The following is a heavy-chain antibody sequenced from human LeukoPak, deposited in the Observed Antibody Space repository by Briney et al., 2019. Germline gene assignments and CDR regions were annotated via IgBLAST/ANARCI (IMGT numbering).Heavy chain of an antibody. D-gene: IGHD6-13*01. J-gene: IGHJ5*02. CDR3: ARGPIAAAGTWHNWFDP. CDR2: ISAYNGNT. Sequence: ASVKVSCKASGYTFTSYGFSWVRQAPGQGLEWMGWISAYNGNTHYAQKLQDSVTMTTDTSTSTAYMELRSLRSDDTAVYYCARGPIAAAGTWHNWFDPWGQGTLVTVSS. V-gene: IGHV1-18*01. CDR1: GYTFTSYG.